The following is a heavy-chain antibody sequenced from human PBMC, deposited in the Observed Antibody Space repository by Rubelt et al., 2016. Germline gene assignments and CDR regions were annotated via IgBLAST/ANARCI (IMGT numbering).Heavy chain of an antibody. J-gene: IGHJ6*03. Sequence: QVQLVQSGAEVKKPGASVKVSCKASGYTFTGYYMHWVRQAPGQGLEWMGWINPNSGGTNYAQKFQGRVTMTRDTSISTAYMELSRLRSDDTAVHYCARDIALFQQLVLSYYYMDVWGKGTTVTVSS. CDR3: ARDIALFQQLVLSYYYMDV. CDR2: INPNSGGT. V-gene: IGHV1-2*02. CDR1: GYTFTGYY. D-gene: IGHD6-13*01.